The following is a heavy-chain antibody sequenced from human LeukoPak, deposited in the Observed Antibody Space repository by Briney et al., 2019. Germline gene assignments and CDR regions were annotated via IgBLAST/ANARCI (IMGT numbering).Heavy chain of an antibody. Sequence: GASVKVSCKASGGTFSSYAISWVRQAPGQGLEWMGWINTNTGNPTYAQGFTGRFVFSLDTSVSTAYLQISSLKAEDTAVYYCARAPEYSSLSEVWFDPWGQGTLVTVSS. V-gene: IGHV7-4-1*02. D-gene: IGHD6-6*01. CDR2: INTNTGNP. CDR3: ARAPEYSSLSEVWFDP. J-gene: IGHJ5*02. CDR1: GGTFSSYA.